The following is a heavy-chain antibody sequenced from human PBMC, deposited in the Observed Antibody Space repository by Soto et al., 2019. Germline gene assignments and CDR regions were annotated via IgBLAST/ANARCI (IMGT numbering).Heavy chain of an antibody. CDR2: IYYSGST. CDR3: ARHSNKYYGFWSVWGAFDI. V-gene: IGHV4-59*08. J-gene: IGHJ3*02. Sequence: SETLSLTCTVSGGSIISYYWSWIRQPPGKGLEWIGYIYYSGSTNYNPSLKSRVTISVDTSKNQFSLKLSSVTAADTAVYYCARHSNKYYGFWSVWGAFDIWGQGTMVTVSS. CDR1: GGSIISYY. D-gene: IGHD3-3*01.